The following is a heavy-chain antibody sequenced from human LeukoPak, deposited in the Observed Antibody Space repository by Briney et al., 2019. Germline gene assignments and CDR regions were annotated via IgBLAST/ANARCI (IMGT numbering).Heavy chain of an antibody. J-gene: IGHJ4*02. V-gene: IGHV3-21*01. CDR3: ASKGSSGPLDY. Sequence: GGSLRLSCAASGFTFISYSMDWVRQAPGKGLEWVSSISSSSSYIYYADSVKGRFTISRDNAKNSLYLQMNSLRAEDTAVYYCASKGSSGPLDYWGQGTLVTVSS. CDR1: GFTFISYS. CDR2: ISSSSSYI. D-gene: IGHD3-22*01.